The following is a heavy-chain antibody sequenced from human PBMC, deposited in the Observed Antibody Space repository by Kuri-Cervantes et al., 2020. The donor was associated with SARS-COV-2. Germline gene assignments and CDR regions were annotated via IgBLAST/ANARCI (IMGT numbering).Heavy chain of an antibody. J-gene: IGHJ5*02. CDR3: AIPMIVVVIVGGSGKPNWFDP. CDR2: IKQGGSEK. V-gene: IGHV3-7*01. CDR1: GFTFSNYW. Sequence: GESLKISCAASGFTFSNYWISWVRQAPGKGLEWVANIKQGGSEKHYVNSVKGRFTISRDNSKNTLYLQMGSLRAEDMAVYYCAIPMIVVVIVGGSGKPNWFDPWGQGTLVTVSS. D-gene: IGHD3-22*01.